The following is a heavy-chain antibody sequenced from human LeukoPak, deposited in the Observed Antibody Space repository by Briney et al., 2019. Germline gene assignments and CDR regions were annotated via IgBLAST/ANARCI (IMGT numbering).Heavy chain of an antibody. J-gene: IGHJ3*02. D-gene: IGHD3-22*01. V-gene: IGHV6-1*01. CDR2: TYYRSKWYN. CDR3: AGHGLVHDSSGTDAFDI. Sequence: SQTLSLTCAISGDSVSSNSAAWNWIRQSPSRGLEWLGRTYYRSKWYNDYAVSVKSRMTINPDTSMNQFSLHLNSVTPEDTAVYYCAGHGLVHDSSGTDAFDIWGQGTMVTVSS. CDR1: GDSVSSNSAA.